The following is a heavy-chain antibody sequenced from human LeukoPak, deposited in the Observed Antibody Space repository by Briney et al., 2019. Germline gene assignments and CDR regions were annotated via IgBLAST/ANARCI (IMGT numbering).Heavy chain of an antibody. Sequence: GSLRLSCAASGFTVSSNYMSWVRQAPGKGLEWVSVIYSGGSTYYADSVKGRFTISRDNSENTLYLQMNSLRAEDTAVYYCARKFSGSYHFDYWGQGTLVTVSS. CDR1: GFTVSSNY. V-gene: IGHV3-53*01. J-gene: IGHJ4*02. CDR2: IYSGGST. CDR3: ARKFSGSYHFDY. D-gene: IGHD3-10*01.